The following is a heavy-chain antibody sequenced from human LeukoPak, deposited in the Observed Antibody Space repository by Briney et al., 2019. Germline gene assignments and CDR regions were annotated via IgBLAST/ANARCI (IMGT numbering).Heavy chain of an antibody. J-gene: IGHJ4*02. CDR3: ARSVAVAATYDY. V-gene: IGHV3-23*01. CDR1: GFTFSSYA. Sequence: GGSLRLSCAASGFTFSSYAMSWVRQAPGKGMEWVSAISGSGGSTFYADSVKGRFTISRDNSENTLYLQMNSLRAEDTAVYYCARSVAVAATYDYWGQGALVTVSS. CDR2: ISGSGGST. D-gene: IGHD2-15*01.